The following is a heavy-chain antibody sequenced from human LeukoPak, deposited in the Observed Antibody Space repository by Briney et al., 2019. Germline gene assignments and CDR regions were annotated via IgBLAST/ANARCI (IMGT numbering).Heavy chain of an antibody. V-gene: IGHV1-8*01. CDR3: ARGSKVGIQLWLRAYYYYYMDV. Sequence: ASVKVSCKTSGYTFTSYDINWVRQATGHGLEWMGWMNPNSGNAGYAQKFQGRVTMTRNTSISTAYMELSSLRSEDTAVYYCARGSKVGIQLWLRAYYYYYMDVWGKGTTVTISS. CDR2: MNPNSGNA. J-gene: IGHJ6*03. D-gene: IGHD5-18*01. CDR1: GYTFTSYD.